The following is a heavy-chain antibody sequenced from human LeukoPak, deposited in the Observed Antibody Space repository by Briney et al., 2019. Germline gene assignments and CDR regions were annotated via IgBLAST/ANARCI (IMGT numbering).Heavy chain of an antibody. D-gene: IGHD2-15*01. CDR1: GGSISSYY. Sequence: SETLSLTCTVSGGSISSYYWSWLRQPPGKGLEWIGYIYYSGSTNYNPSLKSRVTISVDTSKNQFSLKLSSVTAADTAVYYCARLGYCSGGSCSHPTFDYWGQGTLVTVSS. CDR3: ARLGYCSGGSCSHPTFDY. CDR2: IYYSGST. V-gene: IGHV4-59*01. J-gene: IGHJ4*02.